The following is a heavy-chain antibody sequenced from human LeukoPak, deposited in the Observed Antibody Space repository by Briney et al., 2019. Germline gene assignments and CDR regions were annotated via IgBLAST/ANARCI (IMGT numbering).Heavy chain of an antibody. V-gene: IGHV1-2*02. D-gene: IGHD3-10*01. CDR2: ISPNNGDT. Sequence: ASVKVSCKASGYTFTDSYIHWVRQAPGVGLQWMGWISPNNGDTKYAEDFQDRVTMTRDTSISTAYMELTGLTPDDTAVYCCVRSPIGASAYWGRGTLVTVSS. CDR1: GYTFTDSY. CDR3: VRSPIGASAY. J-gene: IGHJ4*02.